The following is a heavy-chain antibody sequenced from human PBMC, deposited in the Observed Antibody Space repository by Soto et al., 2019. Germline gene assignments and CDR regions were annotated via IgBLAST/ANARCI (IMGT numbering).Heavy chain of an antibody. CDR3: ARVRAVGATALWELTY. D-gene: IGHD1-26*01. CDR1: GYTFTSYA. CDR2: INAGNGNT. V-gene: IGHV1-3*01. Sequence: QVQLVQSGAEVKKPGASVKVSCKASGYTFTSYAMHWVRQAPGQRLEWMGWINAGNGNTKYSQKFQGRVTITRDTTGSTAYMELSSLRSEDTAVYYCARVRAVGATALWELTYWGQGTLVAVSS. J-gene: IGHJ4*02.